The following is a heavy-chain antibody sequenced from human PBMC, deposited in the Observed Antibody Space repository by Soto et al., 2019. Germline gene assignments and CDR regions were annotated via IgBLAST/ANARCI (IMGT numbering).Heavy chain of an antibody. Sequence: QLQLQESGPGLVKPSETLSLTCSVSGGSISSSSYFWGWIRQPPGKGPEWIATIYYSGSTYYNPSLKSRVTVSMDTSKKQFSLKLSSVTAADTAMYYCARRVYSGSGRDFFDYWGQGSLVTVSS. CDR2: IYYSGST. CDR1: GGSISSSSYF. J-gene: IGHJ4*02. CDR3: ARRVYSGSGRDFFDY. D-gene: IGHD1-26*01. V-gene: IGHV4-39*01.